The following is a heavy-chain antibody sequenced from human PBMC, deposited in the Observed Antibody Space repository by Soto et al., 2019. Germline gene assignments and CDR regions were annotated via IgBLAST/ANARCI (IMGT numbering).Heavy chain of an antibody. V-gene: IGHV4-34*01. CDR1: GGSFSGYY. J-gene: IGHJ4*02. D-gene: IGHD1-1*01. CDR3: ARYNPAFDY. Sequence: SETLSLTCAVYGGSFSGYYWSWIRQPPGKGLEWIGEINHSGSTNYNPSLKSRVTISVDTSKNQFSLKLSSVTAADTAVYYCARYNPAFDYWGQGTLVTVSS. CDR2: INHSGST.